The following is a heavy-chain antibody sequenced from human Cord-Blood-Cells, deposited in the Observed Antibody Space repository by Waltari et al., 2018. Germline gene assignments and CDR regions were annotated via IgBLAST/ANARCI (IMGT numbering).Heavy chain of an antibody. CDR2: VNPNSGGT. CDR3: ARSIGYSYGYFDY. CDR1: GYTFTGYY. V-gene: IGHV1-2*02. D-gene: IGHD5-18*01. J-gene: IGHJ4*02. Sequence: QVQLVQSGAEVKKPGASVKVSCKASGYTFTGYYMHWVRQAPGQGLEWMGWVNPNSGGTNYAEKFQGRVTMTRDTSISTAYMALNRLRSDDTAVYYCARSIGYSYGYFDYWGQGTLVTVSS.